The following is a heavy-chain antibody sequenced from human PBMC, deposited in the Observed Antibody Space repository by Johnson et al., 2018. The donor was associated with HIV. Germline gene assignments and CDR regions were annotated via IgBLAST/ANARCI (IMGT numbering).Heavy chain of an antibody. D-gene: IGHD4-23*01. Sequence: MQLVESGGGVVRPGGSLRLSCAASGFTFDDYGMSWVRQAPGKGLEWVSGINWNGGSTGYADSVKGRFTISRDNAKNSRYLQMNSLGAEDTAVYYCARAPRWFNVFDIWGQGTMVTVSS. CDR2: INWNGGST. CDR1: GFTFDDYG. V-gene: IGHV3-20*04. J-gene: IGHJ3*02. CDR3: ARAPRWFNVFDI.